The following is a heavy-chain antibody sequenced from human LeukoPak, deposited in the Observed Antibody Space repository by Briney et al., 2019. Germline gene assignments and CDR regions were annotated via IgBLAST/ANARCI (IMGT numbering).Heavy chain of an antibody. J-gene: IGHJ5*01. CDR2: IKQDGSQK. Sequence: GGSLRLSCAASGFTFSTYWMNWVRQVPGKGLEWLANIKQDGSQKYYVDSVKGRFTISRDNAKNSLYLQMNSLRAEDTAVYYCATDVYRDSWPDSWGQGTLVTVSS. CDR1: GFTFSTYW. V-gene: IGHV3-7*01. CDR3: ATDVYRDSWPDS. D-gene: IGHD5-12*01.